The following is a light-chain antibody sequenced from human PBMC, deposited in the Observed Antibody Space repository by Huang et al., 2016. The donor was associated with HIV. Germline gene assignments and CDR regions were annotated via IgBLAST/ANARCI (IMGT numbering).Light chain of an antibody. Sequence: DIVMTQSPDSLALSLGERASINCTSSQNLLYGSTTSNFLNWYQMKPGQPPKLLIYWASTRESGVPDRFSGSGSGTDFTLTISNLQAEDVAVYYCHQYYTTPQTFGQGTKV. CDR3: HQYYTTPQT. CDR2: WAS. CDR1: QNLLYGSTTSNF. V-gene: IGKV4-1*01. J-gene: IGKJ1*01.